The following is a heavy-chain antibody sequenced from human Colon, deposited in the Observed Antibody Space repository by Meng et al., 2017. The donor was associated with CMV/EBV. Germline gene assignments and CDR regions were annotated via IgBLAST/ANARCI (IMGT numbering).Heavy chain of an antibody. D-gene: IGHD4-11*01. V-gene: IGHV3-23*01. Sequence: GESLKISCAASGFTFSSSAMTWVRQAPGKGLEWVAFISGSGSTTDYADSVKGRFIISRDNSKNTLYMQMTSLRAEDSALYYCAKDRGYSNYGREALEFGGQGTLVTVSS. CDR3: AKDRGYSNYGREALEF. J-gene: IGHJ4*02. CDR1: GFTFSSSA. CDR2: ISGSGSTT.